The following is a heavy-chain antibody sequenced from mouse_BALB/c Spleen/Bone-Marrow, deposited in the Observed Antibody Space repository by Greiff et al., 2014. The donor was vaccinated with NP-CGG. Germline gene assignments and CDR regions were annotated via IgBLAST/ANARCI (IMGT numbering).Heavy chain of an antibody. D-gene: IGHD2-4*01. CDR3: STMITTPYALDD. CDR1: GFTFSDYY. V-gene: IGHV5-12*01. J-gene: IGHJ4*01. Sequence: EVQRVESGGGSVQPGGSLKLSCAASGFTFSDYYMYWVRQTPEKRLEWVAYISNGGGSTYYPDTIKGRFTISRDNAKNTLFLQMSRLKSEDTAVYFCSTMITTPYALDDWGQGTSVTVAS. CDR2: ISNGGGST.